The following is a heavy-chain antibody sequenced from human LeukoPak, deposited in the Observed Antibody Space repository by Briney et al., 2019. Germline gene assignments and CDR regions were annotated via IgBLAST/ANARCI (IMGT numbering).Heavy chain of an antibody. CDR3: ARGLGSGSYPFDY. V-gene: IGHV4-30-4*01. Sequence: ASETLSLTCTVSGGSISSGDYSWSWIRQPPGKGLEWIGYIYYSGSTYYNPSLKSRVTISVDTSKNQFSLKLSSVTAADTAVYYCARGLGSGSYPFDYWGQGTLVTVSS. D-gene: IGHD1-26*01. J-gene: IGHJ4*02. CDR2: IYYSGST. CDR1: GGSISSGDYS.